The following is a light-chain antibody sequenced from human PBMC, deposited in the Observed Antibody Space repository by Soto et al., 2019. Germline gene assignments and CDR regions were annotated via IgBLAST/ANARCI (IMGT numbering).Light chain of an antibody. V-gene: IGKV3-11*01. CDR1: QSVTNN. J-gene: IGKJ5*01. CDR3: QQCSNWPPIT. Sequence: EIGLTQSQATLSLSPGERATRACRASQSVTNNLAWYQQKPGQAPRLLIYDASTRATGVPARFSGSGSGTDFTLTISSLEPEDFAVYFCQQCSNWPPITFGQGTRLEIK. CDR2: DAS.